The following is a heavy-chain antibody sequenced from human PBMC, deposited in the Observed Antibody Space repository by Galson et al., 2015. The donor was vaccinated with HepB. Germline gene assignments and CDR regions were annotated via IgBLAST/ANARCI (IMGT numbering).Heavy chain of an antibody. CDR2: ITYDGTNK. CDR1: GFTFNSYA. D-gene: IGHD5-12*01. V-gene: IGHV3-30*04. J-gene: IGHJ4*02. CDR3: VKGGGYSAIRGRGGFDS. Sequence: SLRLSCAASGFTFNSYAMHWVRQAPGKGLQWVAVITYDGTNKFYARSVKGRFTISRDNSGNTLFLHMNSLRPEDTALYYCVKGGGYSAIRGRGGFDSWGQRALVTVSS.